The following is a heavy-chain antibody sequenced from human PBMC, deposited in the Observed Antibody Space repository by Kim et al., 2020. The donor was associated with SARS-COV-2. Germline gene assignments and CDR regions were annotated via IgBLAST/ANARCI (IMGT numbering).Heavy chain of an antibody. CDR1: GGTFSSYA. CDR3: AREGGGDVVVVAAKETYGMDV. CDR2: IIPIFGTA. V-gene: IGHV1-69*13. Sequence: SVKVSCKASGGTFSSYAISWVRQAPGQGLEWMGGIIPIFGTANYAQKFQGRVTITADESTSTAYMELSSLRSEDTAVYYCAREGGGDVVVVAAKETYGMDVWGQGTTVTVSS. D-gene: IGHD2-15*01. J-gene: IGHJ6*02.